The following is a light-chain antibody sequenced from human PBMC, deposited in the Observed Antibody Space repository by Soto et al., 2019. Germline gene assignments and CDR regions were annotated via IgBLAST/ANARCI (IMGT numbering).Light chain of an antibody. J-gene: IGKJ4*01. V-gene: IGKV1-5*03. CDR3: QQYNSYPLT. CDR2: KAS. Sequence: DIQMTQSPSTLSASVGDRVTITCRASQSFSSWLAWYQQKPGKAPNLLIYKASSLESGVPSRFSGTGSGTEFTLTISNLQPDDFATYYCQQYNSYPLTVGGGTKVEIK. CDR1: QSFSSW.